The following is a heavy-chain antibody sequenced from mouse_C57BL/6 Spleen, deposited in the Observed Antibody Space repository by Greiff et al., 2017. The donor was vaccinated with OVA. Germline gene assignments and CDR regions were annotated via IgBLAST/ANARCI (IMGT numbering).Heavy chain of an antibody. CDR2: INPSSGYT. D-gene: IGHD1-1*01. V-gene: IGHV1-4*01. Sequence: VKLMESGAELARPGASVKMSCKASGYTFTSYTMHWVKQRPGQGLEWIGYINPSSGYTKYNQKFKDKATLTADKSSSTAYMQLSSLTSEDSAVYYCAREIYYGSSYLDYWGQGTTLTVSS. CDR1: GYTFTSYT. CDR3: AREIYYGSSYLDY. J-gene: IGHJ2*01.